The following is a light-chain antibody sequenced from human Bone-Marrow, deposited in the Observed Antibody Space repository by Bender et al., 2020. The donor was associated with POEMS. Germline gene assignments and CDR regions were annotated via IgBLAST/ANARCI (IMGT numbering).Light chain of an antibody. CDR3: QAWDTSTVL. Sequence: SFELAQPPSVSVSPGQTASITCSGNKLGNRYVSWYQLKSGQSPLLVMYEDEKRPSGIPERFSGSNSGDTATLTISGTQAMDEADYYCQAWDTSTVLFGGGSKLTVL. J-gene: IGLJ2*01. CDR1: KLGNRY. V-gene: IGLV3-1*01. CDR2: EDE.